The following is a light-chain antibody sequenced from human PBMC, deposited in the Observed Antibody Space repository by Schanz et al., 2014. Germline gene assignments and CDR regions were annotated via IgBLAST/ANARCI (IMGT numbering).Light chain of an antibody. CDR1: QNVDSNY. Sequence: EIVLTQSPGTLSLSPGERATLSCRASQNVDSNYVAWYHQKPGQAPRLLIFASSSRARGIPDRFSGSGSGTDFTLTISSLQSEDFAVYYCQHYNNWPPYTFGQGTKVQIK. CDR2: ASS. V-gene: IGKV3-20*01. J-gene: IGKJ2*01. CDR3: QHYNNWPPYT.